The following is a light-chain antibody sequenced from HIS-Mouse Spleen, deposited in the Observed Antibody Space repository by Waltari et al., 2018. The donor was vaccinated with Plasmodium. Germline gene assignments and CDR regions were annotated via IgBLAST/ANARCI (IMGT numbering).Light chain of an antibody. CDR3: QQYNNWSFT. Sequence: EIVMTQSPATLSVSPGESATLSCRASQSVRSNLAWYQQKPGQAPRLLIYGASTRATGIPARFSGRGSGTEFTLTISSLQSEDFAVYYCQQYNNWSFTFGPGTKVDIK. J-gene: IGKJ3*01. CDR2: GAS. CDR1: QSVRSN. V-gene: IGKV3-15*01.